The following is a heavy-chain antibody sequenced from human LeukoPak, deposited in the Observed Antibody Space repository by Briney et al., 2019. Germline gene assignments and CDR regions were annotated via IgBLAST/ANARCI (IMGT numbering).Heavy chain of an antibody. Sequence: SQTLSLTCTVSGGSISGGSYYWSWIRQPAGKGLEWIGRIYTSGSTNYNPSLKSRVTISVDTSKNQFSLKLSSVTAADTAVYYCARYGPPRLRGVRGAFDIWGQGTMVTVSS. CDR1: GGSISGGSYY. CDR3: ARYGPPRLRGVRGAFDI. V-gene: IGHV4-61*02. J-gene: IGHJ3*02. D-gene: IGHD4-17*01. CDR2: IYTSGST.